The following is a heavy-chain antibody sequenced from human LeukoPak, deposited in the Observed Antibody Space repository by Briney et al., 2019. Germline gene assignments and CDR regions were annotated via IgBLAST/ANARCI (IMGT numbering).Heavy chain of an antibody. D-gene: IGHD6-13*01. Sequence: SETLSLTCAVYGGSFSGYYWSWIRQPPGKGLGWIGEINHSGSANYNPSLKSRVTISVDTSKNQFSLKLSSVTAADTAVYYCARHVGIAAAGLDYWGQGTLVTVSS. CDR3: ARHVGIAAAGLDY. CDR2: INHSGSA. V-gene: IGHV4-34*01. J-gene: IGHJ4*02. CDR1: GGSFSGYY.